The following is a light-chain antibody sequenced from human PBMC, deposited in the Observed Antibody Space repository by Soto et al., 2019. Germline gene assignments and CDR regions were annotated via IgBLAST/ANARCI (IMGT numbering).Light chain of an antibody. Sequence: QSALIQPASVSGSPGQSITISCTGTSRDFGGSNYVSWYQHHPHRAPKLLIYDVNYRPSGVSSRFSGSKSGNTASLTISGLQDEDEADYYFSSYISSGTLEVFGVGTKLTVL. CDR1: SRDFGGSNY. CDR3: SSYISSGTLEV. J-gene: IGLJ2*01. V-gene: IGLV2-14*03. CDR2: DVN.